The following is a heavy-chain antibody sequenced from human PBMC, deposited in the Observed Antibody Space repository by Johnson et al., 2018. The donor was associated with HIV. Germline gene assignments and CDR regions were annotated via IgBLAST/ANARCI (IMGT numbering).Heavy chain of an antibody. CDR2: IWSDGSNK. CDR1: GFTFSSYA. D-gene: IGHD1-1*01. Sequence: VQLVESGGGLVQPGGSLRLSCAASGFTFSSYAMSWVRQAPGKGLEWVAVIWSDGSNKYYADSVKGRFTISRDNSKNTLFLQMNSLRADDTAMYYCATSTASDALDIWGQGTMVTVSS. J-gene: IGHJ3*02. CDR3: ATSTASDALDI. V-gene: IGHV3-33*08.